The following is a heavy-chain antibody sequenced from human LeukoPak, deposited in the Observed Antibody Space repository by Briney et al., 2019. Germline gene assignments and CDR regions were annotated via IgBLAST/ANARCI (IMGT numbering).Heavy chain of an antibody. CDR1: GYSISSGYY. CDR3: ARRALYGSGRYYYYYYMDV. Sequence: PSETLSLTCAVSGYSISSGYYWGWIRQPPGKGLEWIGEINHSGSTNYNPSLKSRVTISVDTSKNQFSLKLSSVTAADTAVYYCARRALYGSGRYYYYYYMDVWGKGTTVTVSS. V-gene: IGHV4-38-2*01. CDR2: INHSGST. J-gene: IGHJ6*03. D-gene: IGHD3-10*01.